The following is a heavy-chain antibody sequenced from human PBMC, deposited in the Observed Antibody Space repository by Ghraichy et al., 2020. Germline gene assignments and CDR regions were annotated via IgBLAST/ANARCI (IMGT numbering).Heavy chain of an antibody. CDR3: ARGPEDSSSFNWFDP. J-gene: IGHJ5*02. CDR1: GGSFSGYY. Sequence: SETLSLTCAVYGGSFSGYYWSWIRQPPGKGLEWIGEINHSGSTNYNPSLKSRVTISVDTSKNQFSLKLSSVTAADTAVYYCARGPEDSSSFNWFDPWGQGTLVTVSS. CDR2: INHSGST. V-gene: IGHV4-34*01. D-gene: IGHD6-6*01.